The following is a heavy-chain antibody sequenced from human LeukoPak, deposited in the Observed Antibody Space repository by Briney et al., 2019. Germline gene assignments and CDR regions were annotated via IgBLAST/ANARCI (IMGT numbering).Heavy chain of an antibody. CDR1: GGSISSSSYY. Sequence: SETLFLTCTVTGGSISSSSYYWGWIRQPPGKGLEWIASIFYSGTTYYNPSLKSRVTIAVDTSNNQFSLRLISVTAADTAVYYCARLTDSWGQGTLVTVSS. CDR2: IFYSGTT. J-gene: IGHJ4*02. V-gene: IGHV4-39*01. CDR3: ARLTDS.